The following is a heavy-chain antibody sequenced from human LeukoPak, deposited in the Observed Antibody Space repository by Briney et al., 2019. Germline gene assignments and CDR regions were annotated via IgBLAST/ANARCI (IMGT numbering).Heavy chain of an antibody. Sequence: PGGSLRPSCAASGFTVITNDMTWVRQAPGKGLEWVSVLYSDGNTKYADSVQGRFTISRDNYTLYLEMNSLSPDDTAVYYCARGVEPLAANTLAYWGQGTLVTVSS. V-gene: IGHV3-53*01. CDR2: LYSDGNT. CDR3: ARGVEPLAANTLAY. D-gene: IGHD1-14*01. J-gene: IGHJ4*02. CDR1: GFTVITND.